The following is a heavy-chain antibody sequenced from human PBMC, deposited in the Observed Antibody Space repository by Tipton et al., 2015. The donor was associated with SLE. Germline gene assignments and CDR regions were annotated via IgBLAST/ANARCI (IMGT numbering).Heavy chain of an antibody. Sequence: SLRLSCAASGFTFDDYAMHWVRQVPGKGLEWVSSISWNSDNLAYTDSVKGRFTISRDNAKNTLYLQMNSLRAEDAAVYYCAKDLARYSGYEGLEYWGQGTLVTVSS. CDR1: GFTFDDYA. CDR2: ISWNSDNL. V-gene: IGHV3-9*01. D-gene: IGHD5-12*01. CDR3: AKDLARYSGYEGLEY. J-gene: IGHJ4*02.